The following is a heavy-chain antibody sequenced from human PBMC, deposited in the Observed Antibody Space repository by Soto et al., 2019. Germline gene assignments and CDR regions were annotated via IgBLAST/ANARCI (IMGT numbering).Heavy chain of an antibody. D-gene: IGHD5-12*01. V-gene: IGHV1-8*01. CDR3: ARAGASGYDYGEGGYAGMDV. CDR2: MNPNSGNT. Sequence: QVQLVQSGAEVKKPGASVKVSCKASGYTFTSYDINWVRQATGQGLEWMGWMNPNSGNTGYAQKFQGRVTMTSNTPRSTAYMELSSLRSENTAVYYCARAGASGYDYGEGGYAGMDVWGQGTTVTVPS. CDR1: GYTFTSYD. J-gene: IGHJ6*02.